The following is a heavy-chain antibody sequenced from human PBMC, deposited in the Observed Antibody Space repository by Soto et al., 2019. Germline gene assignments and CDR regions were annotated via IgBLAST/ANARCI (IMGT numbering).Heavy chain of an antibody. CDR1: GYTFTGYY. D-gene: IGHD6-19*01. CDR3: ARENRKQWLVGGYFDY. Sequence: ASVKVSCKASGYTFTGYYMHWVRQAPGQGLEWMGIINPSGGSTSYAQKFQGRVTMTRDTSTSTVYMELSSLRSEDTAVYYCARENRKQWLVGGYFDYWGQGTLVTVSS. CDR2: INPSGGST. J-gene: IGHJ4*02. V-gene: IGHV1-46*01.